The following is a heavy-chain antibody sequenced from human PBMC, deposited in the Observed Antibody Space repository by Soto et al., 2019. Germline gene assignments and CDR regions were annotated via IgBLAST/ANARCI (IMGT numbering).Heavy chain of an antibody. CDR2: ISYDGMNK. V-gene: IGHV3-30*18. D-gene: IGHD6-19*01. J-gene: IGHJ6*02. CDR1: GFTFSSYG. Sequence: PGGSMRLSCAASGFTFSSYGMHWVRQAPGKGLEWVAVISYDGMNKYYADSVKGRFTISRDNSKNTLYLQMNSLRAEDTAVYYCAKATGYSSGWLYYYYYYGMDVWGQGTTVTVSS. CDR3: AKATGYSSGWLYYYYYYGMDV.